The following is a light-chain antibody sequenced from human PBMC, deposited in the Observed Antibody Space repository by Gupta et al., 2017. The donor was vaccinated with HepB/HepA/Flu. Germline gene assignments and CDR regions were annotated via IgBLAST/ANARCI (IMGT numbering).Light chain of an antibody. CDR2: WAS. Sequence: DIVMTQSPDSLAGSLGERATINCKSSQSVLYSSNNKNYLAWYQQKSGQPPKLLIYWASTRESGVPDRFSGSGSGTDFTLTISSLQAEDVAVYYCQQCYSTPFAFGGGTKVEIK. CDR3: QQCYSTPFA. J-gene: IGKJ4*01. V-gene: IGKV4-1*01. CDR1: QSVLYSSNNKNY.